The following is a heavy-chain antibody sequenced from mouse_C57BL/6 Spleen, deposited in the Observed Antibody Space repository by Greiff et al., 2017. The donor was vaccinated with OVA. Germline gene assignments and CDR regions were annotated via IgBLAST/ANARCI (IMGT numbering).Heavy chain of an antibody. V-gene: IGHV1-19*01. CDR1: GYTFTDYY. CDR2: INPYNGGT. J-gene: IGHJ2*01. CDR3: ARRNFLRYFDY. Sequence: EVQLVESGPVLVKPGASVKMSCKASGYTFTDYYMNWVKQSHGKSLEWIGVINPYNGGTSYNQKFKGKATLTVDKSSSTAYMELNSLTSEDSAVYYCARRNFLRYFDYWGQGTTLTVSS. D-gene: IGHD1-1*01.